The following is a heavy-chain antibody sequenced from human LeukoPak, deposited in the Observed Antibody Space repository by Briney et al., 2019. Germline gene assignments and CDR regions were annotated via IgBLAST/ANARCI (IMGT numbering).Heavy chain of an antibody. V-gene: IGHV4-59*12. CDR1: GDSISSFY. CDR3: ARDKRGEDNWFDP. Sequence: SETLSLTCTVSGDSISSFYWSWIRQPPGKGLEWIGFIHYSGNTNYNPSLKSRVAMSVDTSKNQFSLKLSSVTAADTAVYYCARDKRGEDNWFDPWGQGTLVTVSS. J-gene: IGHJ5*02. CDR2: IHYSGNT.